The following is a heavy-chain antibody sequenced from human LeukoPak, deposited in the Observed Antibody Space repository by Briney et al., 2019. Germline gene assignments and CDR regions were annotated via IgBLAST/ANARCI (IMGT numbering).Heavy chain of an antibody. V-gene: IGHV3-30*02. CDR2: IRYDGSNK. D-gene: IGHD6-19*01. J-gene: IGHJ6*03. Sequence: GGSLRLSCAASGFTFSSYGMHWVRQAPGKGLEWVAFIRYDGSNKYYADSVKGRFTISRDNSKNTLYLQMNSLRAEDTAVYYCLLNPGYSSGWYSSNYYYMDVWGKGTTVTISS. CDR3: LLNPGYSSGWYSSNYYYMDV. CDR1: GFTFSSYG.